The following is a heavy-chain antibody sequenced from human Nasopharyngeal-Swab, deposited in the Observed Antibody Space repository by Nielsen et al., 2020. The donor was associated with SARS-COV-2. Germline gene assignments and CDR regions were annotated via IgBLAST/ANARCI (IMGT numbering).Heavy chain of an antibody. Sequence: ASVKVSCKASGYTFTGYYMHWVRQAPGQGLEWMGWINPNSGGTAYAQKFQGRVTMTRTTSISTAYMELSSLKSEDTAVYYCARGSYDFWSGSRLFDYWGQGTLVTVSS. J-gene: IGHJ4*02. V-gene: IGHV1-2*02. CDR1: GYTFTGYY. CDR2: INPNSGGT. D-gene: IGHD3-3*01. CDR3: ARGSYDFWSGSRLFDY.